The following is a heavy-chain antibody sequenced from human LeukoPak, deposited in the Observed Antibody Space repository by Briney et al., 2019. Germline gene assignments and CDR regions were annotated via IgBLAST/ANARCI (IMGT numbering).Heavy chain of an antibody. CDR2: ISSSSSTI. Sequence: GGSLRLSCAASGFTFSSYSMNWVRQAPGKGLEWVPYISSSSSTIYYADSVKGRFTISRDNAKNSLYLQMNSLRAEDTAVYYCARDRGIAVADYFDYWGQGTLVTVSS. V-gene: IGHV3-48*01. J-gene: IGHJ4*02. D-gene: IGHD6-19*01. CDR1: GFTFSSYS. CDR3: ARDRGIAVADYFDY.